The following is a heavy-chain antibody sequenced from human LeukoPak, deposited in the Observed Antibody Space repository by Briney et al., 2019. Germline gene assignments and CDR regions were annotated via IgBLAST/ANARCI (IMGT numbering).Heavy chain of an antibody. Sequence: PGGSLRLSCAASGFTFSSYAMSWVRQAPGKGLEWVSAISGSGGSTYYADSVKGRFTIPRDNSKNTLYLQMNSLRAEDTAVYYCAKFTMIVVVRGAFDYWGQGTLVTVSS. V-gene: IGHV3-23*01. CDR1: GFTFSSYA. D-gene: IGHD3-22*01. CDR3: AKFTMIVVVRGAFDY. J-gene: IGHJ4*02. CDR2: ISGSGGST.